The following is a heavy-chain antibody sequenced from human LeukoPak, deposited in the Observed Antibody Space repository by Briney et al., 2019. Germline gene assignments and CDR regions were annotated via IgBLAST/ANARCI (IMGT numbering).Heavy chain of an antibody. V-gene: IGHV3-30*03. CDR3: ARDNIAVAGTQDY. CDR1: GFTFSSYG. J-gene: IGHJ4*02. D-gene: IGHD6-19*01. CDR2: ISYDGSNK. Sequence: GGSLRLSCAASGFTFSSYGMHWVRQAPGKGLEWVAVISYDGSNKYYADSVKGRFTISRDNSKNTLYLQMNSLRAEDTAVYYCARDNIAVAGTQDYWGQGTLVTVSS.